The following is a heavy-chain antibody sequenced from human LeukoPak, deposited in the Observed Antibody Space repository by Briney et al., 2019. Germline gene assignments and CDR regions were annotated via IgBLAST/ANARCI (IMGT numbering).Heavy chain of an antibody. CDR2: ITRDGSGT. CDR3: ARDYLRYDANGDSFDI. V-gene: IGHV3-74*01. D-gene: IGHD4/OR15-4a*01. CDR1: GFTFSSFW. J-gene: IGHJ3*02. Sequence: GGSLRLSCAASGFTFSSFWMHWVRQAPGKGLVWVSRITRDGSGTNYADSVKGRFTISRDNTKNTLYLQMNSLRAEDTAVYYCARDYLRYDANGDSFDIWGQGTMVTVSS.